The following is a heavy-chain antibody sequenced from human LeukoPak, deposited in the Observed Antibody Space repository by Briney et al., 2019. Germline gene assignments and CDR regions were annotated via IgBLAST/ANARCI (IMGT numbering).Heavy chain of an antibody. CDR1: GYSISSGYY. V-gene: IGHV4-38-2*02. Sequence: PSETLSLTCTVSGYSISSGYYWGWIRQPPGKGLEWIGSIYHSGSTYYNPSLKSRVTISVDTSKNQFSLKLSSVTAADTAVYYCARDPTPYGYSYGQGYWGQGTLVTVSS. CDR2: IYHSGST. D-gene: IGHD5-18*01. CDR3: ARDPTPYGYSYGQGY. J-gene: IGHJ4*02.